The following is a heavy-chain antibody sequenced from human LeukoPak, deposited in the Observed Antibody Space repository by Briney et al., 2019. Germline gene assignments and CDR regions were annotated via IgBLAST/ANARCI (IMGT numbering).Heavy chain of an antibody. CDR1: GYTFTSYD. CDR2: MNPNSGNT. CDR3: ARGDYYDTDAFDI. Sequence: ASVKVSCKASGYTFTSYDIDWVRQATGQGLEWMGWMNPNSGNTGYAQKFQGRVTMTRNTSISTAYMELSSLRSEDTAVYYCARGDYYDTDAFDIWGQGTMVTVSS. V-gene: IGHV1-8*01. J-gene: IGHJ3*02. D-gene: IGHD3-22*01.